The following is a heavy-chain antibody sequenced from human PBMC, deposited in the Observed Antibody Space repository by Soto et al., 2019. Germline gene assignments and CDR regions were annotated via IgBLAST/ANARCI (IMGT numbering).Heavy chain of an antibody. V-gene: IGHV3-30*18. CDR1: GFTFSSYG. Sequence: GGSLRLSCATTGFTFSSYGMHWVRQAPGKGLEWVAVISYDGSNKYYADSVKGRFTISRDNSKNTLYLQMNSLRAEDTAVYYFAKDRSRYDSSGYPAHWGQGT. D-gene: IGHD3-22*01. CDR3: AKDRSRYDSSGYPAH. CDR2: ISYDGSNK. J-gene: IGHJ4*02.